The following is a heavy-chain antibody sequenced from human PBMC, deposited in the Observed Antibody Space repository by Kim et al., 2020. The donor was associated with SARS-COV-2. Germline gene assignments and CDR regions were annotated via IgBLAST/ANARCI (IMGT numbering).Heavy chain of an antibody. D-gene: IGHD4-4*01. J-gene: IGHJ4*02. V-gene: IGHV3-48*03. CDR3: ARGPNYSPFDY. Sequence: YADYDRGRFTISRDNDQNSLYMKMNSRRAEDTAVYYCARGPNYSPFDYWGQGTLVTVSS.